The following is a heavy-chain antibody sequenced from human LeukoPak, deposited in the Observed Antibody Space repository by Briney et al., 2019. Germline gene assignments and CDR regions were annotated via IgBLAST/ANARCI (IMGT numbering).Heavy chain of an antibody. CDR1: GFTFSTYA. CDR3: ASGSGTFRSSDY. Sequence: GGSLRLSCVASGFTFSTYAMSWVRQAPGKGLEWVSVISSSGSSTYYADSVKGRFTISRDNLKNTLYLQMNSLRAEDTAVYYCASGSGTFRSSDYWGQGILVTVSS. J-gene: IGHJ4*02. V-gene: IGHV3-23*01. CDR2: ISSSGSST. D-gene: IGHD3-10*01.